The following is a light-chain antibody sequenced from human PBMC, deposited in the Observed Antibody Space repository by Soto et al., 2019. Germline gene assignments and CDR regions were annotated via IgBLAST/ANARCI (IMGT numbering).Light chain of an antibody. Sequence: EVVLTQSPVNLSLSAWEMSTISCRASQSFRGLLAWYQQKPGQAPRLLIYDAYNRATGIPPRFSGSGSGTDFTLTISSLEPEDSAVYYCRQRHMWPITFGQGTRLEIK. J-gene: IGKJ5*01. V-gene: IGKV3-11*01. CDR2: DAY. CDR1: QSFRGL. CDR3: RQRHMWPIT.